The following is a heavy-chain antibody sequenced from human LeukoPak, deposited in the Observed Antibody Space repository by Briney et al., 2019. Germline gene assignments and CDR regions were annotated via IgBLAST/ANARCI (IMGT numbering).Heavy chain of an antibody. CDR1: GGSIFSYY. J-gene: IGHJ2*01. D-gene: IGHD3-22*01. CDR2: IYSNGIT. V-gene: IGHV4-4*08. CDR3: ARRAYYDTSGYYPASGYFDL. Sequence: SETLSLTCTVSGGSIFSYYFNWIRQPPGKGLEWIGYIYSNGITNYNPSLRSRGTISIATSMNQFSLRLRSVTAADTAIYYCARRAYYDTSGYYPASGYFDLWGRGTLVTVSS.